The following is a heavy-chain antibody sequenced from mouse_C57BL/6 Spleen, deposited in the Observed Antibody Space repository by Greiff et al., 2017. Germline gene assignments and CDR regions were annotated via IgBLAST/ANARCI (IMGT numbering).Heavy chain of an antibody. J-gene: IGHJ3*01. D-gene: IGHD1-1*01. CDR2: IDPEDGDP. Sequence: DVKLQESGAELVRPGASVKLSCTASGFNIKDYYMHWVKPRPEQGLEWIGRIDPEDGDPESAPKFQGKATMTADTSSNTAYLQLSSLTSEDTAVYYCTTTTVVTPYAYWGQGTLVTVSA. V-gene: IGHV14-1*01. CDR3: TTTTVVTPYAY. CDR1: GFNIKDYY.